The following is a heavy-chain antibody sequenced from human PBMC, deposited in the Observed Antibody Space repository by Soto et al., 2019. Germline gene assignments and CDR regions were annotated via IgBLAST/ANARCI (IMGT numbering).Heavy chain of an antibody. V-gene: IGHV4-61*01. J-gene: IGHJ6*02. Sequence: SETLSLTCTVPGDSVTSVSDYWSWIRQPPGKGLEWIGYIYYSGSADYNPSLGSRVTISIDTSKNQFSLKLTSVTAADTAVYYCARGVGFGYYYYHMDLWGQGTTVTVSS. CDR3: ARGVGFGYYYYHMDL. CDR1: GDSVTSVSDY. D-gene: IGHD3-10*01. CDR2: IYYSGSA.